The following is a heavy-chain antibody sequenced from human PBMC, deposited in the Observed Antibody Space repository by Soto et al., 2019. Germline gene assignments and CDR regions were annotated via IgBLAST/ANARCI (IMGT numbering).Heavy chain of an antibody. Sequence: EVQLVESGGGLVQPGRSLRLSCAASGFTFDDYAMHWVRQAPGKGLEWVSGISWNSGSIGYADSVKGRFTISRDNAKNSLYLQMNSLRAEDTAVYYCARDLTGTTGSGMDVWGQGTTVTVSS. CDR2: ISWNSGSI. CDR3: ARDLTGTTGSGMDV. CDR1: GFTFDDYA. D-gene: IGHD1-7*01. V-gene: IGHV3-9*01. J-gene: IGHJ6*02.